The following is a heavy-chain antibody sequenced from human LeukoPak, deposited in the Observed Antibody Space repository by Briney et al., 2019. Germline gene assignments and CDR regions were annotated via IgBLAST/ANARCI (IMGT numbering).Heavy chain of an antibody. CDR2: INPSGGST. Sequence: GASVKVSCKASGYTFTSYYMLWVRQAPGQGLEWMGIINPSGGSTSYAQKFQGRVTMTRDMSTSTVYMELSSLRSEDTAVYYCARDRGGFGNDYWGQGTLVTVSS. CDR3: ARDRGGFGNDY. J-gene: IGHJ4*02. CDR1: GYTFTSYY. D-gene: IGHD3-10*01. V-gene: IGHV1-46*01.